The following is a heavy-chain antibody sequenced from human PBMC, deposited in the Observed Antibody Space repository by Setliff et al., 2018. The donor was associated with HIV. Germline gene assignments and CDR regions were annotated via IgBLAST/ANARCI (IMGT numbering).Heavy chain of an antibody. Sequence: PSATLSLTCAVYGGSFSDYYWGWIRQPPGKGLEWIGSIYHSGSTYYNPSLMSRVTISVDTSKNQFSLKLRSVTAADTAVYYCARQWRDQYNSGVSTEYFQHWGLGTLVTVSS. CDR3: ARQWRDQYNSGVSTEYFQH. D-gene: IGHD3-22*01. CDR1: GGSFSDYY. J-gene: IGHJ1*01. CDR2: IYHSGST. V-gene: IGHV4-38-2*01.